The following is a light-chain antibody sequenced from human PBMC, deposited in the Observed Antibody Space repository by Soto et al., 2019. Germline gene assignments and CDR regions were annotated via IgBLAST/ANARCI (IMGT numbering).Light chain of an antibody. J-gene: IGKJ1*01. CDR3: QQYNNWPPWT. V-gene: IGKV3-15*01. CDR1: QPLNNN. CDR2: GTS. Sequence: EIVMTQSPATLSVSPGDRATLSCRAGQPLNNNVAWYQHKPGQAPRLLIYGTSTRATGISARFSGGGSGTEFTLTISSLQSEDFAVYYCQQYNNWPPWTFGQGTKVEIK.